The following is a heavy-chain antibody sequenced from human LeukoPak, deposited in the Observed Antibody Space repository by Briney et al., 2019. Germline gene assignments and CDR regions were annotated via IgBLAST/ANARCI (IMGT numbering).Heavy chain of an antibody. CDR1: GGSISSYY. J-gene: IGHJ3*02. Sequence: SETLSPTCTVSGGSISSYYWSWIRQPPGKGLEWIGYIYYSGSTNYNPSLKSRVTISVDTSKNQFSLKLSSVTAADTAVYYCTRGYGDDAFDIWGQGTMVTVSS. D-gene: IGHD4-17*01. CDR3: TRGYGDDAFDI. CDR2: IYYSGST. V-gene: IGHV4-59*01.